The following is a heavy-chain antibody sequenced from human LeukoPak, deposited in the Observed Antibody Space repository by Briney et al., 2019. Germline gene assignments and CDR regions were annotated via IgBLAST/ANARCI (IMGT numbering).Heavy chain of an antibody. J-gene: IGHJ6*03. V-gene: IGHV4-59*12. D-gene: IGHD2-2*01. CDR2: IYYSGNT. Sequence: PSETLSLTCTVSGGSISSYYWSWIRQPPGKGLEWIGYIYYSGNTNYNPSLKSRVTISVDTSKNQFSLKLSSVTAADTAVYYCAREGYCSSTSCYYYYYYMDVWGKGTTVTVSS. CDR1: GGSISSYY. CDR3: AREGYCSSTSCYYYYYYMDV.